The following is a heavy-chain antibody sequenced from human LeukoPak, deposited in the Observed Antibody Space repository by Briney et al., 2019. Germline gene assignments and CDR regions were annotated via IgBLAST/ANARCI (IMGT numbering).Heavy chain of an antibody. D-gene: IGHD3-22*01. CDR1: GFTFNSYH. J-gene: IGHJ3*02. CDR2: ISGNCATI. Sequence: GGSLRLSCTASGFTFNSYHMNWVRQAPGKGLEWVSYISGNCATIYYVDSVKGRFTISRDNAKNSLFLQMNSLRAEDTAVYYCARDSASIGHNDAFDIWGQGTMVTVSS. V-gene: IGHV3-48*03. CDR3: ARDSASIGHNDAFDI.